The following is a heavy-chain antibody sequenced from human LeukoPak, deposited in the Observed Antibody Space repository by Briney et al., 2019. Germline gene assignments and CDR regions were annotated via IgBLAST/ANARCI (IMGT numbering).Heavy chain of an antibody. D-gene: IGHD3-10*01. CDR3: AKPGVHPYYFDY. J-gene: IGHJ4*02. Sequence: GGSLRLSCAASGFTFSSYAMSWIRQAPGKGLEWVSAISGSGGSKYYADSVKGRFTISRDNSKNTLYLQMNSLRAEDTAVYYCAKPGVHPYYFDYWGQGTLVTVSS. V-gene: IGHV3-23*01. CDR1: GFTFSSYA. CDR2: ISGSGGSK.